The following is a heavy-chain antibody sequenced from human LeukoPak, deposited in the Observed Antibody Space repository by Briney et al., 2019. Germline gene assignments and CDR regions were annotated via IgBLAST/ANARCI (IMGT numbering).Heavy chain of an antibody. CDR3: AREAYYHDSSGYYYPDY. CDR1: GFTVSTNY. J-gene: IGHJ4*02. CDR2: IYSGDST. D-gene: IGHD3-22*01. Sequence: PGGSLRLSCAASGFTVSTNYMSWVRQAPGMGLEWVSIIYSGDSTSYTDSVKGRFTISGDSSKNTLYLQMNSLRAEDTAVYFCAREAYYHDSSGYYYPDYWGQGTLVTVSS. V-gene: IGHV3-66*02.